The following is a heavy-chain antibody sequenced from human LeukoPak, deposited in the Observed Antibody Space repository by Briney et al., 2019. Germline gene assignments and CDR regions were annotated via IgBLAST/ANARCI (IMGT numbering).Heavy chain of an antibody. CDR2: IDPNSGDT. J-gene: IGHJ4*02. CDR3: ARGYDSGGYYIPDH. V-gene: IGHV1-2*02. CDR1: GYTFTGYY. D-gene: IGHD3-22*01. Sequence: GASVKVSCKSSGYTFTGYYIHWVRQAPGQGLEWMGWIDPNSGDTKYAQKFQGRVTVTRDKSISTAYMELSRLTSDDTAVYYCARGYDSGGYYIPDHWGQGTLVTVSS.